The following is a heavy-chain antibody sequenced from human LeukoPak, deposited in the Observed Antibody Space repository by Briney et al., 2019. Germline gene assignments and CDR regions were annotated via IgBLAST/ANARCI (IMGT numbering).Heavy chain of an antibody. Sequence: GGSLRLSCAASGFTFTSYAMSWIRQAPGKGLEWISYISGSGDNIYYAGPVQGRFTISRDNSKNSLFLQLSSLTPEDTAVYYCARDGGHYHSENHYDVNYWGQGTLVTVSS. CDR3: ARDGGHYHSENHYDVNY. CDR2: ISGSGDNI. J-gene: IGHJ4*02. CDR1: GFTFTSYA. D-gene: IGHD3-16*01. V-gene: IGHV3-11*01.